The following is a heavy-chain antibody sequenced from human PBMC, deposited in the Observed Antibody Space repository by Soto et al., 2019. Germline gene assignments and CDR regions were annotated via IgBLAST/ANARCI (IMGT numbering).Heavy chain of an antibody. CDR1: GGSISSYY. CDR2: IYYSGST. J-gene: IGHJ4*02. V-gene: IGHV4-59*12. Sequence: PSETLSLTCTVSGGSISSYYWSWIRQPPGKGLEWIGYIYYSGSTNYNPSLKSRVTISVDTSKNTLYLHMNSLRAEDTAAYYCVRDDVGLGIDYWGLGTLVTVSS. D-gene: IGHD1-26*01. CDR3: VRDDVGLGIDY.